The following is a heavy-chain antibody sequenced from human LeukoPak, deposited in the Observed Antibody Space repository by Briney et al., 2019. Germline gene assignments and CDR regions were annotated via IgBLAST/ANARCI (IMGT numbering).Heavy chain of an antibody. CDR2: IIPLLGTE. CDR3: ARDRWFGDEGWFDP. V-gene: IGHV1-69*06. CDR1: GGTFSSYA. Sequence: EASVKVSCKASGGTFSSYAISWVRQALGQGLEWMGGIIPLLGTEKYAQRFQGRVTITADKSTSTAYMELSSLRSDDTAVYYCARDRWFGDEGWFDPWGQGTLVTVSS. J-gene: IGHJ5*02. D-gene: IGHD3-10*01.